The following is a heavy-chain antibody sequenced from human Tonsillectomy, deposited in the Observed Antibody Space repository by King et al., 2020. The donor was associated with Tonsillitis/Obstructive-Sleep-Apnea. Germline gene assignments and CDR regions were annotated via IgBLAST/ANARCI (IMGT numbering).Heavy chain of an antibody. D-gene: IGHD1-26*01. J-gene: IGHJ4*02. Sequence: VQLVQSGAEVKKPGASVKVSCKASGYTFTGYYMHWVRQAPGQGLEWMGWINPNSGGTNYAQKFQGRVTMTRDTSISTAYMELSRLISDDTAVYYCARVKSGSPTPIDYWGQGTLVTVSS. CDR2: INPNSGGT. CDR3: ARVKSGSPTPIDY. CDR1: GYTFTGYY. V-gene: IGHV1-2*02.